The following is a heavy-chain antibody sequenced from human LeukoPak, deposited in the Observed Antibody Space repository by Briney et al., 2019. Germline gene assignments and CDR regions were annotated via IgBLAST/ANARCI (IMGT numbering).Heavy chain of an antibody. V-gene: IGHV3-23*01. D-gene: IGHD3-3*01. CDR2: ISGSGGST. CDR3: AKTFGVVIISREEVDYFDY. CDR1: GFTFSSYA. Sequence: GGSLRLSCAASGFTFSSYAMSWVRQAPGKGLEWVSAISGSGGSTYYADSVKGRFTISRDNSKNTLYLQMNSLRAEDTAVYYCAKTFGVVIISREEVDYFDYWGQGTLVTVSS. J-gene: IGHJ4*02.